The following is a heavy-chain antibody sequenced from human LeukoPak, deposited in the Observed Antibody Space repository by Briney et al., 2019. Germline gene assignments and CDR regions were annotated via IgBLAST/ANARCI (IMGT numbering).Heavy chain of an antibody. CDR3: ARDYYGDYSFDY. Sequence: PGGSLRVSCAASGFTFSSYSMNWVRQALGKGLKWVSSISSSSSYIHYADSVKGRFTISRDNAKNSVYLEMSSLRAEDTAVYYCARDYYGDYSFDYWGQGTLVTVSS. V-gene: IGHV3-21*01. CDR2: ISSSSSYI. CDR1: GFTFSSYS. J-gene: IGHJ4*02. D-gene: IGHD4-17*01.